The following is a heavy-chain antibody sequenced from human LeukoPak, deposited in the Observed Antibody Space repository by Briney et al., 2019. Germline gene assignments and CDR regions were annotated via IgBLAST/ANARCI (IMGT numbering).Heavy chain of an antibody. V-gene: IGHV5-51*01. D-gene: IGHD3-3*01. CDR1: GYSFNSYY. CDR3: ARGVDFWSGSPYFGF. Sequence: GESLKISCKASGYSFNSYYIAWVRQMPGKGLEWMGMIYSGDPETRYSPSFQGHVTISLDRSITTAYLQFSSLKASDTAMYYCARGVDFWSGSPYFGFWGQGTLVTVSS. J-gene: IGHJ4*02. CDR2: IYSGDPET.